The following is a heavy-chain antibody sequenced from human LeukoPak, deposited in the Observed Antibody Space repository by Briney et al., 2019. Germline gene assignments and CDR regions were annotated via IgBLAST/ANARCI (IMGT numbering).Heavy chain of an antibody. CDR3: ASVTGITGTTGN. Sequence: SETLSLTCTVSGGSISSSSYYWGWIRQPPGKGLEWIGSIYYSGSTNYNPSLKSRVTISVDTSKNQFSLKLSSVTAADTAVYYCASVTGITGTTGNWGQGTLVTVSS. CDR2: IYYSGST. V-gene: IGHV4-39*07. D-gene: IGHD1-20*01. J-gene: IGHJ4*02. CDR1: GGSISSSSYY.